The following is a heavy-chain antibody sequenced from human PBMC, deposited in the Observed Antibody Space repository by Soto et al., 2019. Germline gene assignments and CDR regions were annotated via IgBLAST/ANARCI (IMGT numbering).Heavy chain of an antibody. V-gene: IGHV3-23*01. Sequence: EVQLFESGGDLVQPGGSLGLSCAASGFTFSSYAMSWVRQAPGKGLEWVSAITGPGGNTYYADSLKGRFTISRDNSKNTLYLQMSPLGAEDTALYYCVKGRSCSESYYAQHEAWGQGTLVTV. J-gene: IGHJ5*02. CDR3: VKGRSCSESYYAQHEA. CDR2: ITGPGGNT. CDR1: GFTFSSYA. D-gene: IGHD3-10*02.